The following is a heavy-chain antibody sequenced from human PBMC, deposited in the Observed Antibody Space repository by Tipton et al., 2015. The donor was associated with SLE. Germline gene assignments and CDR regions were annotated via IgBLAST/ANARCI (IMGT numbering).Heavy chain of an antibody. J-gene: IGHJ4*02. CDR2: IYHSGST. V-gene: IGHV4-38-2*02. Sequence: TLSLTCTVSGYSISSGYYWGWIRQPPGKGLEWIGSIYHSGSTYYNPSLKSRVTISVDTSKNQFSLKLSSVTAADTAVYYCARGRFVWSGYYPPFDYWGQGTLVTVSS. CDR3: ARGRFVWSGYYPPFDY. D-gene: IGHD3-3*01. CDR1: GYSISSGYY.